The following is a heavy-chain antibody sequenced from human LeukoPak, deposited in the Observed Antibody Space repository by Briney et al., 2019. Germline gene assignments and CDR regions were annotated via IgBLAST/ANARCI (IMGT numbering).Heavy chain of an antibody. CDR3: ARLFDGIIDY. V-gene: IGHV4-61*01. CDR1: GGSISSSSYY. J-gene: IGHJ4*02. CDR2: IYYSGST. Sequence: SETLSLTCTVSGGSISSSSYYWSWIRQPPGKGLEWIGYIYYSGSTNYNPSLKSRVTISVDTSKNQFSLKLSSVTAADTAVYYCARLFDGIIDYWGQGTLVTVSS. D-gene: IGHD1-14*01.